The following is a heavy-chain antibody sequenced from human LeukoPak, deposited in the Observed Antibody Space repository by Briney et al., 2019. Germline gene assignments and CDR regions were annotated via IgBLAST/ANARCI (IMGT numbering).Heavy chain of an antibody. V-gene: IGHV7-4-1*02. CDR1: GYTFTSYA. CDR3: ARDLRAAAGISEVPYYYYGMDV. D-gene: IGHD6-13*01. CDR2: INTNTGNP. Sequence: ASVKVSCKASGYTFTSYAMNWVRQAPGQGLEWMGWINTNTGNPTYAQGFTGRFVFSLDTSVSTAYLQISSLKAEDTAVYYCARDLRAAAGISEVPYYYYGMDVWGQGTTVTVSS. J-gene: IGHJ6*02.